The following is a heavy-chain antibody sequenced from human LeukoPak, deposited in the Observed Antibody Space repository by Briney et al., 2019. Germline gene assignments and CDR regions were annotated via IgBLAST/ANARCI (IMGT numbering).Heavy chain of an antibody. V-gene: IGHV4-34*01. Sequence: SETLSLTCAVYGGSFSGYYWSWIRQPPGKGLEWIGEINHSGSTNYNPSLKSRVTISVDTSKNQFSLKLSSVTAADTAVYYCARPQRKGGRDNFDYWGQGTLVTVS. J-gene: IGHJ4*02. D-gene: IGHD1-1*01. CDR3: ARPQRKGGRDNFDY. CDR2: INHSGST. CDR1: GGSFSGYY.